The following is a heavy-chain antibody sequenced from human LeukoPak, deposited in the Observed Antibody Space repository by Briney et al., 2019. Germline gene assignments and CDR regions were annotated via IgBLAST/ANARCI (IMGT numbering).Heavy chain of an antibody. CDR2: IYHSGST. CDR3: ARVGYYAPYYYYMDV. J-gene: IGHJ6*03. D-gene: IGHD3-10*01. CDR1: GGSISSSSYY. Sequence: SETLSLTCTVSGGSISSSSYYWGWIRQPPGKGLEWIGSIYHSGSTYYNPSLKSRVTISVDTSKNQFSLKLSSVTAADTAVYYCARVGYYAPYYYYMDVWGKGTTVTVSS. V-gene: IGHV4-39*07.